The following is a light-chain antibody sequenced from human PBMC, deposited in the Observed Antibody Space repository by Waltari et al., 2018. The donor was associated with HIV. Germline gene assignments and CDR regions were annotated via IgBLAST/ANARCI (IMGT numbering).Light chain of an antibody. CDR2: DVS. CDR1: SSDVGGYKY. CDR3: CSYAGSSTLL. J-gene: IGLJ3*02. V-gene: IGLV2-23*02. Sequence: QSALTQPASVSGSPGQSITISCTGASSDVGGYKYVSWYHHHPGKAPKLLIDDVSERPSGLSNHFSASTSGNTASLTISGLQAEDEADYYCCSYAGSSTLLFGGGTKVTVL.